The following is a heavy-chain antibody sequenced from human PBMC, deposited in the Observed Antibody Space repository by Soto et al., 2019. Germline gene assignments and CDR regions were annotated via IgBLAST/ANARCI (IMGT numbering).Heavy chain of an antibody. V-gene: IGHV3-23*01. D-gene: IGHD2-15*01. CDR2: LSCSGGST. Sequence: GGSLRLSCAASGFTFSSYAMTWVRQAPWKGLEWVSGLSCSGGSTYYADSVKGRFTISRDNSKNTLYLQMNSLRAEDTAVYYCAKVSGGSCYRADFDYWGQGTLVTVSS. CDR1: GFTFSSYA. CDR3: AKVSGGSCYRADFDY. J-gene: IGHJ4*02.